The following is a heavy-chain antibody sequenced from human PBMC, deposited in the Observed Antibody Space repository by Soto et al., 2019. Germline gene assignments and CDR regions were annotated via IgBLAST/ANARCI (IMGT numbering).Heavy chain of an antibody. D-gene: IGHD5-12*01. V-gene: IGHV4-4*02. J-gene: IGHJ4*02. Sequence: QVQLQESGPGLVKPSGTLSLTCTVSSGSITSSNWWSWVRQSPGKGLEWIGEVGQSGYTNYIPSLTSRLTISLDKSTNRFSLRLTSVTAADTAVYYCARNRYGGYDFDSWGQGTLVTVSS. CDR1: SGSITSSNW. CDR3: ARNRYGGYDFDS. CDR2: VGQSGYT.